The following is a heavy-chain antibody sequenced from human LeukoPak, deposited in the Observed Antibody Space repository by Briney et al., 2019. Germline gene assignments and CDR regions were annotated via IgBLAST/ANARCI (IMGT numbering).Heavy chain of an antibody. CDR1: GFTFTTSW. V-gene: IGHV3-7*01. J-gene: IGHJ4*02. D-gene: IGHD3/OR15-3a*01. CDR3: ASDPYLANFWTGYPHY. CDR2: IKSDGGEK. Sequence: GGSLRLSCAASGFTFTTSWMSWVRQIPGKGLEWVANIKSDGGEKHYVDSVKGRFTISRDNARNSLYLQMSSLGADDTALYYCASDPYLANFWTGYPHYWGQGTLVTVSP.